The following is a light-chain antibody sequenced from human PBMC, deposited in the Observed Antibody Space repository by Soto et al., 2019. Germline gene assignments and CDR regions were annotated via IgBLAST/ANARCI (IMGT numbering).Light chain of an antibody. CDR3: QSYDSSLSGSYV. CDR2: NNN. V-gene: IGLV1-40*01. CDR1: SSNIGAGYD. J-gene: IGLJ1*01. Sequence: QAVLTQPPPVSGAPGQRVTISCTGSSSNIGAGYDVHWYQRLPGTAPKDLIYNNNNRPSGVPDRFSGSKSGTSASLAITGLQAEDEADYYCQSYDSSLSGSYVFGTGTKLTVL.